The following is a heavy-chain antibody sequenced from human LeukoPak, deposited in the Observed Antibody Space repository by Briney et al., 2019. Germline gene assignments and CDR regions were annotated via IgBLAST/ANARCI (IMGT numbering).Heavy chain of an antibody. Sequence: GGSLRLSCAASGFTFSDYGMHWARQAPGKGLEWVALIRYDGSDEYYADSVKGRFTISRDNSKNTLYLQMNSLRAEDTAVYYCAKGGQWLAPGLDYWGQGTLVTVSS. D-gene: IGHD6-19*01. CDR1: GFTFSDYG. CDR3: AKGGQWLAPGLDY. J-gene: IGHJ4*02. CDR2: IRYDGSDE. V-gene: IGHV3-30*02.